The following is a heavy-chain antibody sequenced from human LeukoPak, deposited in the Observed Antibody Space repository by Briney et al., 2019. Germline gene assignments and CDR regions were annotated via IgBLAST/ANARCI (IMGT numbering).Heavy chain of an antibody. V-gene: IGHV4-59*12. CDR1: GGSISSYY. Sequence: SETLSLTCTVSGGSISSYYWSWIRQPPGKGLEWIGYIHYSGSTNYNPSLKSRVTMSVDTSKNQFSLKLSSVTAADTAVYYCARGWMGYDPLDYWGQGTLVTVSS. J-gene: IGHJ4*02. CDR2: IHYSGST. CDR3: ARGWMGYDPLDY. D-gene: IGHD5-12*01.